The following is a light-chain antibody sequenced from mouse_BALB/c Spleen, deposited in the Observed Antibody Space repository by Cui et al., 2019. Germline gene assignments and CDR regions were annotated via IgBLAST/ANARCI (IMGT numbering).Light chain of an antibody. V-gene: IGKV4-68*01. J-gene: IGKJ4*01. CDR1: SSVSY. Sequence: HIVLTQSPAPMSASPGANVTMTCSASSSVSYMYWYQQKPRSSPKPWIYLTSNLASAVPARFSGSGSGTSYSLTISSMEAEDAATYYCQQWSSNPPTFGSGTKLEIK. CDR3: QQWSSNPPT. CDR2: LTS.